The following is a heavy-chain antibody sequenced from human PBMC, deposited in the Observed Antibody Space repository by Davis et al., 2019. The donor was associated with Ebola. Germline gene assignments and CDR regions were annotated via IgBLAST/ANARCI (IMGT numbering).Heavy chain of an antibody. Sequence: SETLSLTCTVSGGSISSSSYYWGWIRQPPGKGLEWIGSFYYSGSTYYNPSLKSRVTISVDTSKNQFSLKLSSVTAADTAVYYCARHGDTAMVWDYWGQGTLVTVSS. CDR3: ARHGDTAMVWDY. D-gene: IGHD5-18*01. J-gene: IGHJ4*02. CDR1: GGSISSSSYY. CDR2: FYYSGST. V-gene: IGHV4-39*01.